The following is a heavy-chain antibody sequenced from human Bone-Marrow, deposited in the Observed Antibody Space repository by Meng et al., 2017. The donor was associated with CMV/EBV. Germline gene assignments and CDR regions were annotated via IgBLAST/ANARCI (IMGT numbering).Heavy chain of an antibody. V-gene: IGHV3-23*01. Sequence: GESLKISCAASGFTFSSYAMSWVRQAPGKGLEWVSAISGSGGSTYYADSVKGRFTISRDNSKNTLYLQMNSLRAEDTAVYYCAKDSAGSYFPQEGYYWGQGTLVSVS. CDR2: ISGSGGST. D-gene: IGHD1-26*01. CDR3: AKDSAGSYFPQEGYY. CDR1: GFTFSSYA. J-gene: IGHJ4*02.